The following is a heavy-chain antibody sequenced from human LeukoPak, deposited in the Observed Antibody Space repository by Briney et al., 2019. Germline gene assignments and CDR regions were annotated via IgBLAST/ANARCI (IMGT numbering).Heavy chain of an antibody. D-gene: IGHD3-16*01. Sequence: PGGSLRLSCAASGFTFSNYWMSWVRQAPGKGLEWVANIKQDGSEKYYVDSLKGRFTISRDNAKNSLYLQMNSLTVEGTAVYYCASQHYGRFDYWGQGTLVTVSS. V-gene: IGHV3-7*01. CDR3: ASQHYGRFDY. CDR1: GFTFSNYW. CDR2: IKQDGSEK. J-gene: IGHJ4*02.